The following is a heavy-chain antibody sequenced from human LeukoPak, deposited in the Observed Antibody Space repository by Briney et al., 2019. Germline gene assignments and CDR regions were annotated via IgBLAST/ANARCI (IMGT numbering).Heavy chain of an antibody. CDR2: MNPNSGNT. CDR1: GYTFTSYD. CDR3: ARVDGTYYDFWSGPTNYFDY. Sequence: ASVKVSCKASGYTFTSYDNNWVRQATGQGLEWMGWMNPNSGNTGYAQKFQGRVTMTRNTSISTAYMELSSLRSEDTAVYYCARVDGTYYDFWSGPTNYFDYWGQGTLVTVSS. D-gene: IGHD3-3*01. V-gene: IGHV1-8*01. J-gene: IGHJ4*02.